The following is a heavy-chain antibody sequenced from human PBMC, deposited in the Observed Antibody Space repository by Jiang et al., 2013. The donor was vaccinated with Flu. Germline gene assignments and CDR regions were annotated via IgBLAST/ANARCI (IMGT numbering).Heavy chain of an antibody. J-gene: IGHJ4*02. V-gene: IGHV4-61*02. CDR1: VAPITSGSSY. Sequence: LVKPSPDPCPSPALSLVAPITSGSSYWSWIRQPAGRGLEWIGRIYITGTTTYNPPLKRRVTISLDTSKNQFSLKLSSVTATDTAVYYCARGPGYDTSAYQQDCWGQGTLVTVSS. CDR3: ARGPGYDTSAYQQDC. CDR2: IYITGTT. D-gene: IGHD3-22*01.